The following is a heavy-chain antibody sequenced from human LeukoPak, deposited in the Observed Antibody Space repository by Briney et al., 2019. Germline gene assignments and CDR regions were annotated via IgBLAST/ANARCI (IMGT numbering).Heavy chain of an antibody. V-gene: IGHV4-39*07. CDR1: GGSISSSSYY. J-gene: IGHJ4*02. CDR2: IYYSGST. CDR3: ARDASRDLGIDY. Sequence: PSETLSLTCTVSGGSISSSSYYWGWIRQPPGKGLEWIGSIYYSGSTYYNPSLKGRVTISVDTSKNQFSLKPSSVTAADTAVYYCARDASRDLGIDYWGQGTLVTVSS.